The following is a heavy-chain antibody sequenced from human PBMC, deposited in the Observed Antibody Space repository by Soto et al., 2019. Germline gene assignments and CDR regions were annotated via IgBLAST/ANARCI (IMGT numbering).Heavy chain of an antibody. CDR2: IYYSGST. J-gene: IGHJ5*02. D-gene: IGHD3-3*01. CDR1: GGSISSGGYY. Sequence: QVQLQESGPGLVKPSQTLSLTCTVSGGSISSGGYYWSWIRQHPGKGLEWIGYIYYSGSTYYNPSLKSRGTISVDTSKNQFSLKLSSVTAADTAVYYCARDRITIFGVGNWFDPWGQGTLVTVSS. V-gene: IGHV4-31*03. CDR3: ARDRITIFGVGNWFDP.